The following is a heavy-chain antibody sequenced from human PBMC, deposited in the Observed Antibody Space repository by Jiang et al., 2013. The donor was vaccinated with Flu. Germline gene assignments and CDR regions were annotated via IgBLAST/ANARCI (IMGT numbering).Heavy chain of an antibody. CDR2: TYYRSKWHN. J-gene: IGHJ5*02. CDR3: TNTGTTNR. CDR1: GDSVSSNRAA. D-gene: IGHD1-7*01. V-gene: IGHV6-1*01. Sequence: QTLSLTCAISGDSVSSNRAAWNWIRQSPSRGLEWLGRTYYRSKWHNDYALSVKSRISINPDTSKNQFSLHLNAVTPEDTAVYYCTNTGTTNRWGQGTLVTVSS.